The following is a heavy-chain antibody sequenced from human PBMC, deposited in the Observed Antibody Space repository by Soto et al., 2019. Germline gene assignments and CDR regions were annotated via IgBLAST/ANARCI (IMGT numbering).Heavy chain of an antibody. CDR2: ISYDGSNK. V-gene: IGHV3-30*18. J-gene: IGHJ6*02. D-gene: IGHD3-9*01. Sequence: GGSLRLSCAASGFTFSSYGMHCVRQAPGKGLEWVAVISYDGSNKYYADSVKGRFTISRDNSKNTLYLQMNSLRAEDTAVYYCAKEEGDDLRYFDWFMSGMDVWGQGTTVTVSS. CDR1: GFTFSSYG. CDR3: AKEEGDDLRYFDWFMSGMDV.